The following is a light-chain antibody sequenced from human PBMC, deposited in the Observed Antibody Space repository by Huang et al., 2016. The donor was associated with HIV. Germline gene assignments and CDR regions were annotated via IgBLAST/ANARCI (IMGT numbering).Light chain of an antibody. J-gene: IGKJ4*01. CDR2: GSS. Sequence: EILMTQSPATLSVSPGKRVTLSRRANRSVSTNLAWYQQRPGQAPRLLIYGSSTRAPGIPARFSGSGSGTDFSLTISSLQSEDFAVYYCHQYNNWLLSFGGGTRVDI. CDR1: RSVSTN. V-gene: IGKV3-15*01. CDR3: HQYNNWLLS.